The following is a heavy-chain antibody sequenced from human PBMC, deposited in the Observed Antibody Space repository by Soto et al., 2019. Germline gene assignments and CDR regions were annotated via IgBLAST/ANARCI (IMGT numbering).Heavy chain of an antibody. CDR3: AREGSGWLPGAFDI. CDR2: IWYDGSNK. D-gene: IGHD6-19*01. J-gene: IGHJ3*02. V-gene: IGHV3-33*01. Sequence: GGSLRLSCAASGFTFSSYGMHWVRQAPGKGLEWVAVIWYDGSNKYYADSVKGRFTISRDNSKNTLYLQMNSLRAEDTAVYYCAREGSGWLPGAFDIWGQGTMVTVSS. CDR1: GFTFSSYG.